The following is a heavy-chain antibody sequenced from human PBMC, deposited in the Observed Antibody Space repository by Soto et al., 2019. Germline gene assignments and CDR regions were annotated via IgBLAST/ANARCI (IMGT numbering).Heavy chain of an antibody. J-gene: IGHJ6*02. CDR2: IYYSGST. CDR1: GGSISSGGYY. D-gene: IGHD5-18*01. CDR3: ASLSGYSSVSYYGMDV. V-gene: IGHV4-31*03. Sequence: QVQLQESGPGLVKPSQTLSLTCTVSGGSISSGGYYWSWIRQHPGKGLEWIGYIYYSGSTYYNPSLKSRVTRSVDTSKNQFSLKLSSVTAADTAVYYCASLSGYSSVSYYGMDVWGQGTTVTVSS.